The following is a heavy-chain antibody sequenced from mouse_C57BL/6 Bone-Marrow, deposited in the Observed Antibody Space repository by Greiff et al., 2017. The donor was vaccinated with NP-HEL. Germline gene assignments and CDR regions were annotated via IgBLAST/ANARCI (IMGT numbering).Heavy chain of an antibody. J-gene: IGHJ1*03. CDR2: IDPSDSYT. Sequence: QVQLQQPGAELVKPGASGKLSWKASGYTFTSYWMQWVKQRPGQGLEWIGEIDPSDSYTNDNQKFKGKATLTVDTSSSTAYMQLSSLTSEDSAVYYCAYDGFLWYFDVWGTGTTVTVSS. CDR1: GYTFTSYW. V-gene: IGHV1-50*01. D-gene: IGHD2-3*01. CDR3: AYDGFLWYFDV.